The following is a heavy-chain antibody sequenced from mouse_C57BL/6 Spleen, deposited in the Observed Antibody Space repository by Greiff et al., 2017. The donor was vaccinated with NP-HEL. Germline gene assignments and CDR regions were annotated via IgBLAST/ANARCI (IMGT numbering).Heavy chain of an antibody. CDR3: ARYPYDYDGDY. Sequence: VQLQQSGPELVKPGASVKISCKASGYTFTDYYMNWVKQSHGKSLEWIGDINPNNGGTSYNQKFKGKATLTVDKSSSTAYMELRSLTSEDSAVYYCARYPYDYDGDYWGQGTTLTVSS. J-gene: IGHJ2*01. D-gene: IGHD2-4*01. CDR2: INPNNGGT. CDR1: GYTFTDYY. V-gene: IGHV1-26*01.